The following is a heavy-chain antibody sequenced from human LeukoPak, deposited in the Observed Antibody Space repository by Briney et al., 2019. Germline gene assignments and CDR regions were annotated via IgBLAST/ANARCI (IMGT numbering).Heavy chain of an antibody. V-gene: IGHV3-21*01. CDR3: ARDSPYYGDPPWAFDI. Sequence: PGGSLRLSCAASKFTLSGFTFSSYSMNWVRQAPGKGLEWVSSISSSSTYIYYADSVKGRFTISRDNAKNSLYLQMNSLRAEDTAVYYCARDSPYYGDPPWAFDIWGQGTMVTVSS. J-gene: IGHJ3*02. CDR2: ISSSSTYI. CDR1: KFTLSGFTFSSYS. D-gene: IGHD4-17*01.